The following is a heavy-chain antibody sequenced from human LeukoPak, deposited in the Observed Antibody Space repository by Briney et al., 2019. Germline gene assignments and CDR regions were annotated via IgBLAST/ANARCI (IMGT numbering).Heavy chain of an antibody. J-gene: IGHJ5*02. V-gene: IGHV1-2*02. D-gene: IGHD3-10*01. Sequence: ASVKVSWKASGYTFTDYFMHWVRQAPGQGLEWMGWINPNSGDTNYAQNFQGRVTMTRDTSISTAYMELSKLGSDDTAVYFCARDLYGSGSNWFDPWGQGTLVTVSS. CDR1: GYTFTDYF. CDR3: ARDLYGSGSNWFDP. CDR2: INPNSGDT.